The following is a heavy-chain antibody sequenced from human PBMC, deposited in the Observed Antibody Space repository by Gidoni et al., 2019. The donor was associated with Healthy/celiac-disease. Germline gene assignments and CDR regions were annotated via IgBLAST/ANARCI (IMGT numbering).Heavy chain of an antibody. Sequence: EVQLVASGGGLVPPGGSLRLSCAASGFTVRSNYMSWVRQAPGKGLEWVSVIYSGGSTYYADSVKGRFTISRDNSKNTLYLQMNSLRAEDTAVYYCARESIGYSYGYYFDYWGQGTLVTVSS. CDR3: ARESIGYSYGYYFDY. D-gene: IGHD5-18*01. J-gene: IGHJ4*02. CDR2: IYSGGST. CDR1: GFTVRSNY. V-gene: IGHV3-66*02.